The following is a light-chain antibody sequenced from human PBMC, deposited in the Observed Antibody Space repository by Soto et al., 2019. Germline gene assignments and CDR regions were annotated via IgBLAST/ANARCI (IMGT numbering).Light chain of an antibody. Sequence: QLVLTQPPSVSGAPGQRVTISCTGSSSNIGAGYDVHWYQQLPGTAPKLLIYGNSNRPSGVPDRFSGSKSGTSASLAITGLQAEDEADYYCQSYDSGLRVFGGGTKVTVL. CDR1: SSNIGAGYD. CDR3: QSYDSGLRV. J-gene: IGLJ3*02. V-gene: IGLV1-40*01. CDR2: GNS.